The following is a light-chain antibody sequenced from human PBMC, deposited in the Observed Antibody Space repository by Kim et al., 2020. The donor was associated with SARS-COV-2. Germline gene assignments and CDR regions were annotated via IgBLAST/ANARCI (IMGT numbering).Light chain of an antibody. CDR3: HHYHSYPLT. Sequence: ASVGDRVTITCRASQGISKFLAWFQQKPGKAPQSLIYATSSLQSGVPSRFSGSGSGTDFTLTISSLQPEDFATYYCHHYHSYPLTFGGGTKVDIK. CDR1: QGISKF. J-gene: IGKJ4*01. CDR2: ATS. V-gene: IGKV1-16*01.